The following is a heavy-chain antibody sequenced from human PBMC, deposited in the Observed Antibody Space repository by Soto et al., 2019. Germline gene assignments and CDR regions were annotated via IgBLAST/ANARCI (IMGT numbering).Heavy chain of an antibody. CDR1: GFTFSSYA. CDR3: ASPFNIVATIEVDY. J-gene: IGHJ4*02. CDR2: ISYDGSNK. V-gene: IGHV3-30-3*01. D-gene: IGHD5-12*01. Sequence: PGGSLRLSCAASGFTFSSYAMHWVRQAPGKGLEWVAVISYDGSNKYYADSVKGRFTISRDNSKNTLYLQMNSLRAEDTAVYYCASPFNIVATIEVDYWGQGTLVTVSS.